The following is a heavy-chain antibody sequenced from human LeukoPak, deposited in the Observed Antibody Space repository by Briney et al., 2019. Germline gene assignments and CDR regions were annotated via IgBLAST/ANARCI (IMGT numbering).Heavy chain of an antibody. D-gene: IGHD3-22*01. CDR3: ARDAGYYDSSGYYWTYYYYYYGMDV. V-gene: IGHV4-4*02. CDR2: IYHSGST. J-gene: IGHJ6*02. CDR1: GGSISSSNW. Sequence: SETLSLTCAVSGGSISSSNWWSWVRQPPGKGLAWIGEIYHSGSTNYNPSLKSRVTISVDKSKNQFSLKLSSVTAADTAVYYCARDAGYYDSSGYYWTYYYYYYGMDVWGQGTTVTVSS.